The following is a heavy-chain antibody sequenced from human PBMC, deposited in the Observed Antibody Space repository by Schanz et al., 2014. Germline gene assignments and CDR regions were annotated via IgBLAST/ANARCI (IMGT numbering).Heavy chain of an antibody. CDR1: GATFNSYA. Sequence: QVQLVQSGAEVKKPGASVKVSCKSSGATFNSYAFGWVRQAPGQGLEWMGWINVYNGDTKFAKTFQDRVTLTTDTSTSTAYMELRSLRSDDTAVYYCARNIIATARAYDIWGQGTMVTVSS. D-gene: IGHD6-13*01. V-gene: IGHV1-18*01. J-gene: IGHJ3*02. CDR2: INVYNGDT. CDR3: ARNIIATARAYDI.